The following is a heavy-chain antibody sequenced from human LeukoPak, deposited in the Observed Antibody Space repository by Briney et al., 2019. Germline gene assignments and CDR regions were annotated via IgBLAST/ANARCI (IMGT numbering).Heavy chain of an antibody. CDR2: IHYSGST. CDR1: GGSISYY. V-gene: IGHV4-59*08. CDR3: ASQLWPRSGWFDP. J-gene: IGHJ5*02. D-gene: IGHD5-18*01. Sequence: SETLSLTCTVSGGSISYYWSWVRQTPGKGLEWIGCIHYSGSTNYNPSLKSRITISLDTSKKQFSLNLTSVTAADTAVYYCASQLWPRSGWFDPWGQGTLVTVSS.